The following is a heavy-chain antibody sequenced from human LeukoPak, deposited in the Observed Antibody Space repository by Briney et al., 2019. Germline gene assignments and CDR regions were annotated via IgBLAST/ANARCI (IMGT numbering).Heavy chain of an antibody. CDR1: GFTFSSYE. V-gene: IGHV3-48*03. CDR3: ARNAYGDPYYYYYYYMDV. Sequence: GGSLRLSCAASGFTFSSYEMNWVRQAPGKGLEWVSYISSSGSTIYYADSVKGRFTISRDNAKNSLYLQMNSLRAEDTAVYYCARNAYGDPYYYYYYYMDVWGKGTTVTISS. J-gene: IGHJ6*03. CDR2: ISSSGSTI. D-gene: IGHD4-17*01.